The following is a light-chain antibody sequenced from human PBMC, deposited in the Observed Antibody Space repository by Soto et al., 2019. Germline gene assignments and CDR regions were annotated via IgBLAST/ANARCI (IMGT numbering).Light chain of an antibody. V-gene: IGLV2-23*02. J-gene: IGLJ1*01. CDR1: SSHVGSYDF. CDR2: EVT. CDR3: CADAGSSRYV. Sequence: QSALTQPASVSGSPGKSITISCTRSSSHVGSYDFVSWYQQHPGKAPKVLIYEVTKRPSGVSNRFSGSKSGNTASLTISGLQADDEADYYCCADAGSSRYVFGTGTKLTVL.